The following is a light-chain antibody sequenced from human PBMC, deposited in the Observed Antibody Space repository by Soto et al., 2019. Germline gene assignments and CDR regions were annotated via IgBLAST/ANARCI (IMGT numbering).Light chain of an antibody. J-gene: IGKJ1*01. CDR3: QQRSNWPPTWT. V-gene: IGKV3-11*01. Sequence: EIVLTQSPATLSLSPGERATLSCRASQRVSSYLAWYQQKPGQAPRLLIYDASNRATGIPARFSGSGSGTDFTLTISSLEPEDFAVYYCQQRSNWPPTWTFVQRTKVEIK. CDR2: DAS. CDR1: QRVSSY.